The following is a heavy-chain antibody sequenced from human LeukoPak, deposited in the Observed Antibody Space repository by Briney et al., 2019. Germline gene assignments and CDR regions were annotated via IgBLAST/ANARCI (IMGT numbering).Heavy chain of an antibody. Sequence: GGSLRLSCAASGFIFEGYAMHWVRQAPGKGLEWVSFISGGGGSTNYADSVKGRFTVSRDNSKNTLYLQMNSLRVEDTAVYYCAKDRGRTWVQVANWGQGTLVTVSS. V-gene: IGHV3-43*02. CDR2: ISGGGGST. CDR3: AKDRGRTWVQVAN. J-gene: IGHJ4*02. CDR1: GFIFEGYA. D-gene: IGHD2-15*01.